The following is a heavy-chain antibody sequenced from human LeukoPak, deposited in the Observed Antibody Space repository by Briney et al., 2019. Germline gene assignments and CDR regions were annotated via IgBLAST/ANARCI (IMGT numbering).Heavy chain of an antibody. CDR3: ARGQEDWEVLQRAVKYDF. Sequence: SETLSLTCAVYGGTFSGHYWSWIRQPPGKGLEWIGEMNQSGSTNYNPSLKSRVTISVDTSKNQFSLKLTSVTAADTAVYYCARGQEDWEVLQRAVKYDFWGQGTLVIVSS. D-gene: IGHD1-26*01. V-gene: IGHV4-34*01. J-gene: IGHJ4*02. CDR2: MNQSGST. CDR1: GGTFSGHY.